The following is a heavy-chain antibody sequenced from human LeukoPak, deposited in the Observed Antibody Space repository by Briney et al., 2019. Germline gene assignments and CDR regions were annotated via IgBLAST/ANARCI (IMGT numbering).Heavy chain of an antibody. J-gene: IGHJ4*02. CDR2: INHSGST. CDR1: GVSFSGYY. D-gene: IGHD6-13*01. CDR3: ARVSSSSWRFLDY. Sequence: PSETLSLTCAVYGVSFSGYYWSWIRQPPGKGLEWIGEINHSGSTNYNPSLKSRVTISVDTSKNQFSLKLSSVTAADTAVYYCARVSSSSWRFLDYWGQGTLVTVSS. V-gene: IGHV4-34*01.